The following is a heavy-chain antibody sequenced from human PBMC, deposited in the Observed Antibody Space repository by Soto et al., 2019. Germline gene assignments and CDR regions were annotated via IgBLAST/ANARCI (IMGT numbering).Heavy chain of an antibody. CDR2: MNAAGTST. V-gene: IGHV3-23*01. D-gene: IGHD3-16*01. Sequence: VQLLESGGGLVQPGGSLRLSCAASGFTLSTYAMSWVRQPPGKGLEWVSSMNAAGTSTSHADSVKGRFTTSRDNLKNTLYVQMNSLRGEDTAVYYCAIGTFGRGWESWGQGTLVAVSS. CDR3: AIGTFGRGWES. CDR1: GFTLSTYA. J-gene: IGHJ4*02.